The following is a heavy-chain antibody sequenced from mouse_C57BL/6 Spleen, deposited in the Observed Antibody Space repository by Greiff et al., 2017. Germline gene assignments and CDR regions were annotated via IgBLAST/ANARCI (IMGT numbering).Heavy chain of an antibody. D-gene: IGHD1-1*01. CDR1: GYTFTSYW. J-gene: IGHJ1*03. Sequence: QVQLQQPGAELVKPGASVKLSCKASGYTFTSYWMHWVKQRPGQGLEWIGMIHPNSGSTNYNEKFKSKATLTVDKSSSTAYMQLSSLTSEDSAVYYGARGDGSSTGYFDVWGTGTTVTVSS. V-gene: IGHV1-64*01. CDR3: ARGDGSSTGYFDV. CDR2: IHPNSGST.